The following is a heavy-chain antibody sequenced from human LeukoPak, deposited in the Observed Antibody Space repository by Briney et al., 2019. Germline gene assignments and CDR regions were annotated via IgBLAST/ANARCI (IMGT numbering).Heavy chain of an antibody. V-gene: IGHV3-9*01. Sequence: GGSLRLSCAASGFTFDDYAMHWVRQAPGKGLEWVSGISWNSGSIGYADSVKGRFTISRDNAKNSLYLQMNSLRAEDTALYYCAKAEGPYYYDSSGFDYWGQGTLVTVSS. CDR2: ISWNSGSI. CDR1: GFTFDDYA. CDR3: AKAEGPYYYDSSGFDY. D-gene: IGHD3-22*01. J-gene: IGHJ4*02.